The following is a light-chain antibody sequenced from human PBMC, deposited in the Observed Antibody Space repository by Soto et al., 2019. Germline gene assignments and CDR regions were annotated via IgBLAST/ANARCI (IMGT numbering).Light chain of an antibody. V-gene: IGKV3-20*01. CDR1: QSVSSSY. Sequence: EIVLTQSPGTLSLSPGERATLSCRASQSVSSSYLAWYQQKPGQAPRLLIYRTSNRATGIPDRFSGSGSGTDFTLTISSLEPEDFAVYYCQQYNNWPFSFGQGTRLEIK. CDR2: RTS. J-gene: IGKJ5*01. CDR3: QQYNNWPFS.